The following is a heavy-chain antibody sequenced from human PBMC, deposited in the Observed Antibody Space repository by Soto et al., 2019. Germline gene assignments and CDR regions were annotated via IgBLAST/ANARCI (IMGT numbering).Heavy chain of an antibody. V-gene: IGHV3-23*01. CDR1: GFSFSSYA. J-gene: IGHJ6*02. CDR3: ANSGWAFVVVVSATSCTYGLDV. CDR2: IRSSGDST. Sequence: EGQLLESGGGLIQPGGSLRLSCAASGFSFSSYAMNWVRQAPGRGLEWVSGIRSSGDSTSLADSVQGRFAISRDNYKNTLYLQMSNLRGEDTAVYYCANSGWAFVVVVSATSCTYGLDVCGQGTTVNV. D-gene: IGHD2-15*01.